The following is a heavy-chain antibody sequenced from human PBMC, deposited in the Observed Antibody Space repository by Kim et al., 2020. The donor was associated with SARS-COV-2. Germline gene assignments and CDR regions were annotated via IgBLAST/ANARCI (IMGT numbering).Heavy chain of an antibody. V-gene: IGHV4-30-4*01. CDR2: IYYSGST. Sequence: SETLSLTCTVSGGSISSGDYYWSWIRQPPGKGLEWIGYIYYSGSTYYNPSLKSRVTISVDTSKNQFSLKLSSVTAADTAVYYCARQEGDQLLYRRHEGDWFDPWGQGTLVTVSS. CDR1: GGSISSGDYY. J-gene: IGHJ5*02. D-gene: IGHD2-2*02. CDR3: ARQEGDQLLYRRHEGDWFDP.